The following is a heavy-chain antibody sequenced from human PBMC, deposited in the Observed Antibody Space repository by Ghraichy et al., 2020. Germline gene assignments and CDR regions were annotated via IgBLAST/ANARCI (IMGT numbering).Heavy chain of an antibody. CDR1: GDSVSSANYY. Sequence: SETLSLICSVSGDSVSSANYYWSWIRPPPGKGLEWIGYMHYSGSTNYNPSLKRRVTIPVDTSKKPFSLNLSSVTAADTTVYYCARDRGLYSGTYYSIDYWGQGTLVTVSS. CDR3: ARDRGLYSGTYYSIDY. J-gene: IGHJ4*02. CDR2: MHYSGST. V-gene: IGHV4-61*01. D-gene: IGHD1-26*01.